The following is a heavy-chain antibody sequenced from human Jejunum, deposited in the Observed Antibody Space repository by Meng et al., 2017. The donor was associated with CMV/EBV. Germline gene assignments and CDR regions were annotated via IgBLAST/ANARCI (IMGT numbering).Heavy chain of an antibody. CDR3: AKDVGY. J-gene: IGHJ4*02. CDR1: GFTFSNYG. CDR2: IEHDGSNK. V-gene: IGHV3-30*02. D-gene: IGHD1-26*01. Sequence: VQLVGSGGGVVQPGWSLRLSCAASGFTFSNYGIHWVRQAPGKGLEWVAFIEHDGSNKYYADSVKGRFTISRDNSKNTLYLQMNSLRVEDTAVYYCAKDVGYWGQGTLVTVSS.